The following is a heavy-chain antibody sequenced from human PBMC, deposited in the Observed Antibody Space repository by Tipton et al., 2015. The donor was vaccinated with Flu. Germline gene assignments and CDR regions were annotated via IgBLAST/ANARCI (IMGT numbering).Heavy chain of an antibody. V-gene: IGHV4-61*02. J-gene: IGHJ3*02. D-gene: IGHD7-27*01. CDR3: ARHGKDTGDYLASFDI. CDR2: IYTSGST. CDR1: GGSISSGSYY. Sequence: TLSLTCTVSGGSISSGSYYRSWIRQPAGKGLEWIGRIYTSGSTNYNPSLKSRVTISVDTSKNQFSLKLSSVTAADTAVYYCARHGKDTGDYLASFDIWGQGTMVTVSS.